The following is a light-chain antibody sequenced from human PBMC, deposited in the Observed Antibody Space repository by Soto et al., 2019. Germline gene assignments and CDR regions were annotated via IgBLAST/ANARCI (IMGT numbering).Light chain of an antibody. V-gene: IGKV1-39*01. CDR3: QQSYSTPWT. CDR2: AAS. J-gene: IGKJ1*01. Sequence: DIQMTQSPSSLSVSVGDRVTITCRTSHSFSTYLNWYQQKPGKAPNLQIYAASSLESGVPSRLSGSGSGTDFTLTISSLQAEDCATYYCQQSYSTPWTFGQGTKVEIK. CDR1: HSFSTY.